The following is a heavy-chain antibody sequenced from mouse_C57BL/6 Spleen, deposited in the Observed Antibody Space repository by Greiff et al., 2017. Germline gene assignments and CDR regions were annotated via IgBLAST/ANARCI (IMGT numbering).Heavy chain of an antibody. D-gene: IGHD1-1*01. CDR2: INPSTGGT. V-gene: IGHV1-42*01. CDR3: ARGHYYGSSGAY. Sequence: VQLKESGPELVKPGASVKISCTASGYSFTGYYMNWVKQSPEKSLEWIGEINPSTGGTTYNQTFKAKATLTVDKSSSTAYMQLKSLTSEDSAVYYCARGHYYGSSGAYWGQSTTLTVSS. J-gene: IGHJ2*01. CDR1: GYSFTGYY.